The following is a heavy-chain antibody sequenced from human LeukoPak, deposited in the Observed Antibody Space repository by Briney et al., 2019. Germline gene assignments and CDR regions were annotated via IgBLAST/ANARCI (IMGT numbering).Heavy chain of an antibody. D-gene: IGHD2-2*01. CDR1: GFTPSIYG. J-gene: IGHJ4*02. CDR3: AKDDGTTGCPDY. CDR2: IRFDGSYK. V-gene: IGHV3-30*02. Sequence: GGSLRLSCAASGFTPSIYGMHWVRQAPGKGQEWVAFIRFDGSYKYYADSVKGRFTVSRDNSRTTLFLQMNSLRTEDTAVYYCAKDDGTTGCPDYWGQGTLVIVSS.